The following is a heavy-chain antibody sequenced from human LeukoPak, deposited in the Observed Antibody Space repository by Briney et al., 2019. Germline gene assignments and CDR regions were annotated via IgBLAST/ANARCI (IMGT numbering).Heavy chain of an antibody. CDR2: ISGSGGST. Sequence: PGGSLRLSCAASGFTFSSYAMSWVRQAPGKGLEWVSAISGSGGSTYYADSVKGRFTISRDNSKNTLYLQMNSLRAEDTAVYYCAKDPTHPDWSRYYYYGMDVWGQGTTVTVSS. CDR3: AKDPTHPDWSRYYYYGMDV. D-gene: IGHD3-9*01. CDR1: GFTFSSYA. J-gene: IGHJ6*02. V-gene: IGHV3-23*01.